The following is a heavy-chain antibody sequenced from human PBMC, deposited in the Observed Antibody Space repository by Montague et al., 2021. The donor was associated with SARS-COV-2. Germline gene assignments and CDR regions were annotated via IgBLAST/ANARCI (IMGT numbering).Heavy chain of an antibody. Sequence: SVKVSCKASGYSFTSYAINWVRQAPGQGLEWMGWISAYNGNTNYAQKLQGRVTMTTHRSTNTAYMELRNLRSDDTAVYYCARGTSNYYNSSGYSDYWGQGTLSPSPQ. D-gene: IGHD3-22*01. J-gene: IGHJ4*02. CDR3: ARGTSNYYNSSGYSDY. CDR1: GYSFTSYA. V-gene: IGHV1-18*01. CDR2: ISAYNGNT.